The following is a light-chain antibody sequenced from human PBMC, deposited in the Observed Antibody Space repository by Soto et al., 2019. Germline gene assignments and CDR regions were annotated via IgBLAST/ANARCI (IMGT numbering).Light chain of an antibody. CDR2: GAS. CDR1: QFVGSIY. V-gene: IGKV3-20*01. CDR3: QQYGISLIT. Sequence: EIVLTQSPGTLSLSPGARATLSCRASQFVGSIYLAWYQQKVGQAPRLLIYGASSRATGIPDRFSGSGSGTDFTLTISRVEPEDFAVYYCQQYGISLITFGQGTRLENK. J-gene: IGKJ5*01.